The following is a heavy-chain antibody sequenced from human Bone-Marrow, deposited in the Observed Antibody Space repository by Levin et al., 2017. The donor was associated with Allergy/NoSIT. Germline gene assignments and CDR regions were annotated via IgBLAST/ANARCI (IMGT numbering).Heavy chain of an antibody. V-gene: IGHV3-66*02. J-gene: IGHJ3*01. CDR3: ARVDRDNWNDGDAFDV. D-gene: IGHD1-1*01. CDR2: IYGGRDT. CDR1: GFDVISRY. Sequence: PGESLKISCAASGFDVISRYMAWVRQAPGKGLEWVAVIYGGRDTYFADSVGGRLSISRDRSQNTMYLQMTSLRGEDAGVYYCARVDRDNWNDGDAFDVWGQGTLVIVSS.